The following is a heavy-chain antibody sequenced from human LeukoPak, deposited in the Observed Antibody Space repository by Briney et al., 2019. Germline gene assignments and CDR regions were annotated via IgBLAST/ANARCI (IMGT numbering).Heavy chain of an antibody. J-gene: IGHJ3*02. CDR1: GGSFSGYY. Sequence: SETLSLTCAVYGGSFSGYYWSWIRQPPGKGREWIGEINHSGSTNYNPSLKSRVTISVDTSKNQFSLKLSSVTAADTAVYYCARGLTTVVTNDAFDIWGQGTMVTVSS. CDR3: ARGLTTVVTNDAFDI. D-gene: IGHD4-23*01. CDR2: INHSGST. V-gene: IGHV4-34*01.